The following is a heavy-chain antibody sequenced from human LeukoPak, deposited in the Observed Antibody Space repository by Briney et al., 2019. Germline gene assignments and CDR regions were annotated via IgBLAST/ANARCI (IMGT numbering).Heavy chain of an antibody. J-gene: IGHJ4*02. V-gene: IGHV4-59*01. CDR2: IYYSGST. CDR3: ARGVRGSTAAGTFDY. CDR1: GGSISSYY. D-gene: IGHD6-13*01. Sequence: SETLSLTCTVSGGSISSYYWSWIRQPPGKGLEWIGYIYYSGSTNYNPSLKSRVTISVDTSKNQFSLKLSSVTAADTAVYYCARGVRGSTAAGTFDYWGQGTLVTVSS.